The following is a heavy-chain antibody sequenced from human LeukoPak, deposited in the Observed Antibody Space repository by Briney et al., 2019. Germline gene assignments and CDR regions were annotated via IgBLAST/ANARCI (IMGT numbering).Heavy chain of an antibody. J-gene: IGHJ4*02. CDR3: VREDPSEYGSIDY. CDR1: GFTFSTYS. V-gene: IGHV3-48*02. CDR2: ISRSSSSK. D-gene: IGHD3-10*01. Sequence: GGSLRLSCAASGFTFSTYSMNWVRQAPGKGLEWVAYISRSSSSKHYADSAKGRFTISRDSAKNSLYLQMNSLRDEDTAVYHCVREDPSEYGSIDYWGQGTLVTVSS.